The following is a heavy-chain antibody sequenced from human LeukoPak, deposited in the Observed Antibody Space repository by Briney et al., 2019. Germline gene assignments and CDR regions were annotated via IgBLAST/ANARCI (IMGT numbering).Heavy chain of an antibody. CDR3: ARHWEYDAFDI. CDR2: IYYSGST. V-gene: IGHV4-59*08. D-gene: IGHD1-26*01. Sequence: SETLSLTCTVSGGSISSYYWSWIRQPPGKGLEWIGYIYYSGSTNYNPSLKSRVTISVDTSKNQFPLKLSSVTAADTAVYYCARHWEYDAFDIWGQGTMVTVSS. CDR1: GGSISSYY. J-gene: IGHJ3*02.